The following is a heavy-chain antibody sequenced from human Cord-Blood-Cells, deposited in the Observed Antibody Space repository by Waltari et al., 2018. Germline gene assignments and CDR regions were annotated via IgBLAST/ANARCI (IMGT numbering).Heavy chain of an antibody. CDR2: IIPILGIA. Sequence: QVQLVQSGAEVKKPGSSVKVSCKASGGTFSSYTISWVRQAPGQGLEWMGRIIPILGIANSAQKFQGRVTITANKSTSTAYMELSSLRSEDTAVYYCASPRYCSGGSCYYFDYWGQGTLVTVSS. CDR1: GGTFSSYT. D-gene: IGHD2-15*01. CDR3: ASPRYCSGGSCYYFDY. V-gene: IGHV1-69*02. J-gene: IGHJ4*02.